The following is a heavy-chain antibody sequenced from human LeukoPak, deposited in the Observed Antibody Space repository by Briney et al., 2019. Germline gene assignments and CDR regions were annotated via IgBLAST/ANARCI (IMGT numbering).Heavy chain of an antibody. J-gene: IGHJ4*02. Sequence: SETLSLTCTVSGGSLSTYYWSWIRQPPGKGLEWIGYIYNSGSTNYSPSLRSRVTISVDTSKHQFSLKLSSVTAADTAVYYCARGLEWSGVSFDYWGQGTLVTVSS. CDR2: IYNSGST. V-gene: IGHV4-59*08. CDR3: ARGLEWSGVSFDY. CDR1: GGSLSTYY. D-gene: IGHD3-3*01.